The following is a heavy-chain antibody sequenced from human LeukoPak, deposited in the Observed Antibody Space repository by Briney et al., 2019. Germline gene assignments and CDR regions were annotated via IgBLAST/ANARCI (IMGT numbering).Heavy chain of an antibody. CDR1: GGSISSGDYY. D-gene: IGHD2-21*01. Sequence: PSETLSLTCTVSGGSISSGDYYWSWIRQPPGKGLEWIGYIYYSGRTYYNPSLKSRVTISVDTTKNQFSLKLSSVTAADTAVYYCARAYCGGDCYLAYYYYYYMDVWGKGTTVTVS. CDR3: ARAYCGGDCYLAYYYYYYMDV. V-gene: IGHV4-30-4*08. J-gene: IGHJ6*03. CDR2: IYYSGRT.